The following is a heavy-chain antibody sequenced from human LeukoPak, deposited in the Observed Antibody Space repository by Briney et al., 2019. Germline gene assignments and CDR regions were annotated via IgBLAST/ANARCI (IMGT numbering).Heavy chain of an antibody. CDR3: ARPPLGYSGYPYYFDY. Sequence: GESLKISCEGSGYSFTSYWIGWVRQMPGKGLEWMGIIYPGDSDTRYSPSFQGQVTISADKSISTAYLQWSSLKASDTAMYYCARPPLGYSGYPYYFDYWGQGTLVTVSS. CDR2: IYPGDSDT. V-gene: IGHV5-51*01. D-gene: IGHD5-12*01. J-gene: IGHJ4*02. CDR1: GYSFTSYW.